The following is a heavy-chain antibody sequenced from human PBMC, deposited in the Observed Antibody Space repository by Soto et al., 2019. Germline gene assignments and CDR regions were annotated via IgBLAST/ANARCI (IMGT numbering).Heavy chain of an antibody. CDR2: IYHSGST. D-gene: IGHD6-6*01. V-gene: IGHV4-4*02. Sequence: NPSETLSLTCAVSGGSISSSNWWSWVRQPPGKGLEWIGEIYHSGSTNYNPSLKSRVTISVDKSKNQFSLKLSSVTAADTAVYYCASLSSSSSWHEYYYYGMDVWGQGTTVTVSS. CDR1: GGSISSSNW. J-gene: IGHJ6*02. CDR3: ASLSSSSSWHEYYYYGMDV.